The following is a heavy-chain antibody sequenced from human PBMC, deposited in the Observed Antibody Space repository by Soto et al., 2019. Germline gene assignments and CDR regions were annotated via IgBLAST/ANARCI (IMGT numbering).Heavy chain of an antibody. Sequence: SETLSLTCTVSCGSISSYYWSWIRQPPGKGLEWIGYIYYSGSTNYNPSLKSRVTISVDTSKNQFSLKLSSVTAADTAVYYCARLEGEVYSSGWQSRYYFDYWGQGTLVTVSS. J-gene: IGHJ4*02. V-gene: IGHV4-59*08. CDR2: IYYSGST. CDR1: CGSISSYY. CDR3: ARLEGEVYSSGWQSRYYFDY. D-gene: IGHD6-19*01.